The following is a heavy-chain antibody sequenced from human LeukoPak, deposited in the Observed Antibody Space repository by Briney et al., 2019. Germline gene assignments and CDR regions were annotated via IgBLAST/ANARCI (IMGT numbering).Heavy chain of an antibody. CDR2: IYHSGST. D-gene: IGHD6-6*01. J-gene: IGHJ3*02. Sequence: SETLSLTCTVSGGSISSGGYYWSWIRQPPGKGLEWIGYIYHSGSTYYNPSLKSRVTISVDTSKNQFSLKLSSVTAADTAVYYCARDQFWQLVQDPFAFDIWGQGTMVTVSS. CDR1: GGSISSGGYY. V-gene: IGHV4-30-2*01. CDR3: ARDQFWQLVQDPFAFDI.